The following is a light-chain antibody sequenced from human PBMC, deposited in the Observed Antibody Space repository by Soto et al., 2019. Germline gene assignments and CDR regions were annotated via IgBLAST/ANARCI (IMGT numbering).Light chain of an antibody. V-gene: IGLV2-14*01. CDR1: ISDVGGYNY. CDR3: ISYTSDTCPYL. Sequence: SALTPPASVYGSPGQSITISCTGTISDVGGYNYVSWYQHHPGKATKLIIYEVTNRPSGVSNRFYGSKSGKKASLTISGLQAEDEADYYCISYTSDTCPYLFGTGTKVTV. CDR2: EVT. J-gene: IGLJ1*01.